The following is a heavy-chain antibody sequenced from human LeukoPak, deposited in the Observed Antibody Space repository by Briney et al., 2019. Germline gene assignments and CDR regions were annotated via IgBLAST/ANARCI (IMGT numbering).Heavy chain of an antibody. CDR1: GGSFSGYY. CDR3: ARREVVPAAYYFDY. Sequence: SETLSLTCAVYGGSFSGYYWSWIRQPPGKGLEWIGEINHSGSTNYNPSLKSRVTMSVDTSKNQFSLKLSSVTAADTAVYYCARREVVPAAYYFDYWGQGTLVTVSS. D-gene: IGHD2-2*01. V-gene: IGHV4-34*01. CDR2: INHSGST. J-gene: IGHJ4*02.